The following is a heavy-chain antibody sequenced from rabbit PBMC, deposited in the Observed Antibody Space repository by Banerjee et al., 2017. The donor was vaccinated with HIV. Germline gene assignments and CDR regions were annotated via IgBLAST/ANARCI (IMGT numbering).Heavy chain of an antibody. J-gene: IGHJ4*01. Sequence: QEQLKETGGGLVQPGGSLTLSCKASGFDFSGDGINWVRQAPGKGLEWIACIDAGTSGTTYYANWAKGRFTFSKTSSTTVTLQMTSLTAADTATYFCARRNSDGRDYGTLHLWGPGTLVTVS. CDR1: GFDFSGDG. V-gene: IGHV1S45*01. D-gene: IGHD2-1*01. CDR2: IDAGTSGTT. CDR3: ARRNSDGRDYGTLHL.